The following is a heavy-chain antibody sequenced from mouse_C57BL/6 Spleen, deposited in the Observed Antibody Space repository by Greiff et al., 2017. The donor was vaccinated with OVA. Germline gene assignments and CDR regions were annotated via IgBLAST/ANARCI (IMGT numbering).Heavy chain of an antibody. V-gene: IGHV1-39*01. CDR1: GYSFTDYN. CDR2: INPNYGTT. CDR3: ARGQLRLRYAMDY. Sequence: EVQLQQSGPELVKPGASVKISCKASGYSFTDYNMNWVKQSNGKSLEWIGVINPNYGTTSYNQKFKGKATLTVDQSSSTAYLQLNSLTSEDSAVYYDARGQLRLRYAMDYWGQGTSVTVSS. D-gene: IGHD3-2*02. J-gene: IGHJ4*01.